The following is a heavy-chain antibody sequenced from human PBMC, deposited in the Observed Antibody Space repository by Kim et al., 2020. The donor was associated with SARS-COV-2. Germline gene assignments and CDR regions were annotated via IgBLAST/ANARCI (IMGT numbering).Heavy chain of an antibody. CDR3: VKDQSEAIEGGGYYNFYYGMDV. D-gene: IGHD1-26*01. CDR1: RFTFSSYG. CDR2: ISYDGRNK. V-gene: IGHV3-30*18. Sequence: GGSLRLSCAASRFTFSSYGMHWVRQAPGKGLEWVAVISYDGRNKYYTDSVKGRFTLSRDNSKNTVYLQMNSLRPEDTAIYYCVKDQSEAIEGGGYYNFYYGMDVWGQGTTVTVSS. J-gene: IGHJ6*02.